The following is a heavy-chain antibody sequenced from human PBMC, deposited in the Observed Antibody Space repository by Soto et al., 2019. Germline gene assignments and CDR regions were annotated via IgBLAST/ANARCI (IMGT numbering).Heavy chain of an antibody. J-gene: IGHJ4*02. Sequence: PGGSLRLSCAASGFTFSSYAMHWGRQGPGKGLERVAVISYDGSNKYYADSVKGRFTISRDNSKNTLYLQMNSLRAEDTAVYYCARVGDYYGSGKYNYFDYWGQGTLVTVSS. CDR2: ISYDGSNK. CDR3: ARVGDYYGSGKYNYFDY. CDR1: GFTFSSYA. D-gene: IGHD3-10*01. V-gene: IGHV3-30-3*01.